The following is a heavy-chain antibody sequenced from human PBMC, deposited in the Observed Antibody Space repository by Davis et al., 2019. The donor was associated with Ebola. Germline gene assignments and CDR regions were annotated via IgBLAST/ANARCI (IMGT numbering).Heavy chain of an antibody. J-gene: IGHJ6*04. D-gene: IGHD3-3*01. Sequence: GGSLRLSCAASGFIVSSEYMSWVRQAPGKGLEWVSISYSAGSTYYPDSVKGRFTISRDNSKNIFYLQMNSLRDEDTAVYYCARDVRVFRFLGFYYYGLDVWGKGTTVIVSS. CDR1: GFIVSSEY. V-gene: IGHV3-66*01. CDR3: ARDVRVFRFLGFYYYGLDV. CDR2: SYSAGST.